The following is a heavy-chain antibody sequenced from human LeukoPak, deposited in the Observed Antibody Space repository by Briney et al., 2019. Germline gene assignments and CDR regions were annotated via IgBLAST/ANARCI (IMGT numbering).Heavy chain of an antibody. CDR2: ISGSGGST. D-gene: IGHD5-18*01. V-gene: IGHV3-23*01. Sequence: GGSLRLSCAASGFTFSSYAMSWVRQAPGMGLQWVSAISGSGGSTYYADSVKGRFTISRDNSENTLYLQMNSLRAEDTAVYYCARKGYIYGYIFDYWGQGTLSPSPQ. CDR3: ARKGYIYGYIFDY. J-gene: IGHJ4*02. CDR1: GFTFSSYA.